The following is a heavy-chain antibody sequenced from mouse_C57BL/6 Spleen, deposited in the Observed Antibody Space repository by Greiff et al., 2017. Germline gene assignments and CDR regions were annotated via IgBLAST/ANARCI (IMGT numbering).Heavy chain of an antibody. Sequence: EVQLQQSGPVLVKPGASVKMSCKASGYTFTDYYMNWVKQSHGKSLEWIGVINPYNGGTSSNQKFKGKATLTVDKSSSTAYMQLNILTSEDSAVYYCARSLLYVSRQWYFDVWGTGTTVTVSS. CDR1: GYTFTDYY. V-gene: IGHV1-19*01. J-gene: IGHJ1*03. CDR2: INPYNGGT. D-gene: IGHD1-1*01. CDR3: ARSLLYVSRQWYFDV.